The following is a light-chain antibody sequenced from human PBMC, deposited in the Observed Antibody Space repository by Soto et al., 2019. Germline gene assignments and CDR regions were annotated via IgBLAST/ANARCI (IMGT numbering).Light chain of an antibody. CDR1: QSISIW. CDR3: QQYNSDST. CDR2: KAS. V-gene: IGKV1-5*03. J-gene: IGKJ1*01. Sequence: IPMTQSPSTLSASVGDRVTITCRASQSISIWLAWYQQKPGKAPKLLIYKASSLESEVPSRFSGSGSGTEFTLTINSPQPDDSATYYCQQYNSDSTFGQGTKVEIK.